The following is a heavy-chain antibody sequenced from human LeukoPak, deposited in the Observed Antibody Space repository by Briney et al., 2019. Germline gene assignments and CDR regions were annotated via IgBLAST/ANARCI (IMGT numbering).Heavy chain of an antibody. D-gene: IGHD6-6*01. V-gene: IGHV4-4*09. CDR2: IHASGPT. Sequence: SETLSLTCTVSGGSISTYYWSWIRRPRGKGLEWIAYIHASGPTNYNPSLKSRITISVDTSKNQFSLKLSSVTAADTAVYYCARHDSGIAARPFDNWGQGTLVIVSS. J-gene: IGHJ4*02. CDR3: ARHDSGIAARPFDN. CDR1: GGSISTYY.